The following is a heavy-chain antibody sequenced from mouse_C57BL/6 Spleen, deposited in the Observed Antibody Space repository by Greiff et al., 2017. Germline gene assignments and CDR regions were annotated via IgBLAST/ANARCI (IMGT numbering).Heavy chain of an antibody. D-gene: IGHD4-1*01. CDR3: ARKLGPYWYFDV. CDR2: IDPSDSYT. J-gene: IGHJ1*03. V-gene: IGHV1-69*01. CDR1: GYTFTSYW. Sequence: VKLQQPGAELVMPGASVKLSCKASGYTFTSYWMHWVKQRPGQGLEWIGEIDPSDSYTNYNQKFKGKSTLTVDKSSSTAYMQLSSLTSEDSAVYYCARKLGPYWYFDVWGTGTTVTVSS.